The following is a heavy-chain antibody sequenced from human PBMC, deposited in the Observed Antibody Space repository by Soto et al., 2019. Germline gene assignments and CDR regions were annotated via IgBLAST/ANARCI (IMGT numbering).Heavy chain of an antibody. D-gene: IGHD3-22*01. CDR3: ARDHYYDSSGYSDEFDY. J-gene: IGHJ4*02. CDR2: ISAYNGNT. Sequence: ASVKVSCKASGYTFTSYGISWVRQAPGQGLEWMGWISAYNGNTNYAQKLQGRVTMTTDTSTSTAYMELRSLRSDDTAVYYRARDHYYDSSGYSDEFDYWGQGTLVTVSS. CDR1: GYTFTSYG. V-gene: IGHV1-18*01.